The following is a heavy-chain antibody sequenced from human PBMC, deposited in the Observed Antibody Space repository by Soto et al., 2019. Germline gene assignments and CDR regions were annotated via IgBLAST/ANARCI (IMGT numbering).Heavy chain of an antibody. D-gene: IGHD6-19*01. CDR1: GFTFSSYA. CDR2: ISGGGGNT. Sequence: EVQLLESGGGLVQPGGSLRLSCAASGFTFSSYAMSWVRQTPGKGLEWVSGISGGGGNTYYADSVTGRFTISRDNSRNKLYMQMNSLRAADTAIYYGAKDRGAGGRFSGIAVAGIPSWGQGTLVTVSS. CDR3: AKDRGAGGRFSGIAVAGIPS. J-gene: IGHJ5*02. V-gene: IGHV3-23*01.